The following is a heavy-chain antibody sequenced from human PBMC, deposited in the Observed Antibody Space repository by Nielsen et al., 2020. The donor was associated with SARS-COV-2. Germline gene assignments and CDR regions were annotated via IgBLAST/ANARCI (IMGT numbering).Heavy chain of an antibody. D-gene: IGHD1-14*01. J-gene: IGHJ6*02. Sequence: GESLKISCAASGFTFSSYSMNWVRQAPGKGLEWVSYISSSSSTIYYADSVKGRFTISRGNAKNSLYLQMNSLRAEDTAVYYCARPGKAYNYYYYGMDVWGQGTTVTVSS. CDR2: ISSSSSTI. V-gene: IGHV3-48*01. CDR1: GFTFSSYS. CDR3: ARPGKAYNYYYYGMDV.